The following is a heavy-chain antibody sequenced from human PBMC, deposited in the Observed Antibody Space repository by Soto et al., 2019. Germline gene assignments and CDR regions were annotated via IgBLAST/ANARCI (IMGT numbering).Heavy chain of an antibody. V-gene: IGHV4-39*07. Sequence: SETLSLTCTVSGDSIGSGGYYWGWIRQPPGKGLEWIGEINHSGSTNYNPSLKSRVTISVDTSKNQFSLKLTSVTAADTAMYYCDRDKITPLSAYWAHATLVPV. CDR1: GDSIGSGGYY. CDR2: INHSGST. D-gene: IGHD2-15*01. CDR3: DRDKITPLSAY. J-gene: IGHJ4*01.